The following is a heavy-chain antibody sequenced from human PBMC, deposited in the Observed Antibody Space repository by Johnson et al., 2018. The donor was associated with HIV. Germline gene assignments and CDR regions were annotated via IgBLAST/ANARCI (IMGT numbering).Heavy chain of an antibody. J-gene: IGHJ3*02. D-gene: IGHD2-21*01. V-gene: IGHV3-23*04. CDR2: TPGGDGGT. CDR1: GFKYAA. Sequence: VQLVESGGGLVQPGGSLRVSCAASGFKYAASGLAFSNYAVKWVSHTPGGDGGTSFADSVRGRYIISRDNAKNSLYLQMNSLRAEDTAVYYCALSYSLDAFDIWGQGTMVTVSS. CDR3: ALSYSLDAFDI.